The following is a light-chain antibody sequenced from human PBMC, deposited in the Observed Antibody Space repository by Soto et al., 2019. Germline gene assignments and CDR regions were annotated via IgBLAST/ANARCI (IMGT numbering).Light chain of an antibody. Sequence: AIQLTQSPSSLSASIGDRVTITCRARQGIGSALAWYQQAPGKPPKLLTFDASTLENGVPSRFSGGGSGTDFTLTISSLQPEDFATYYCLLFNTYPQAFGGGTKVDIK. CDR3: LLFNTYPQA. V-gene: IGKV1-13*02. CDR1: QGIGSA. CDR2: DAS. J-gene: IGKJ4*01.